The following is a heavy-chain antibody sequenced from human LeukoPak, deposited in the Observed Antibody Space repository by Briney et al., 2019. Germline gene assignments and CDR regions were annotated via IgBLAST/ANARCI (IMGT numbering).Heavy chain of an antibody. D-gene: IGHD6-13*01. Sequence: GGSLRLSCAASGFTFSSYSMNWARQAPGKGLEWVSYISSSSSTIYYADSVKGRFTISRDNAKNSLYLQMNSLRAEDTAVYYCARDPSSWYYYYMDVWGKGTTVTVSS. CDR3: ARDPSSWYYYYMDV. CDR2: ISSSSSTI. CDR1: GFTFSSYS. V-gene: IGHV3-48*01. J-gene: IGHJ6*03.